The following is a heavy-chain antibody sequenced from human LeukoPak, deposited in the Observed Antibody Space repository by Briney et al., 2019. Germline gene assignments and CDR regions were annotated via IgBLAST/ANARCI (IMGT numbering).Heavy chain of an antibody. CDR3: AKADSSGYYTQDFDY. CDR2: ISWNSGSI. Sequence: GGPLRLSCAAPGFTFDNYAMHWVRQAPGKGLEWVSGISWNSGSIGYADSVKGRFTISRDNAKNSLYLQMNSLRAEDTALYYCAKADSSGYYTQDFDYWGQGTLVTVSS. CDR1: GFTFDNYA. J-gene: IGHJ4*02. V-gene: IGHV3-9*01. D-gene: IGHD3-22*01.